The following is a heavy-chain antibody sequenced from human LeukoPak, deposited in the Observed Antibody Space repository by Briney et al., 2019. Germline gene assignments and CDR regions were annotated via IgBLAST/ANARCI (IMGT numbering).Heavy chain of an antibody. V-gene: IGHV1-18*01. CDR2: ISAYNGNT. CDR3: ARDGFARIMITFGGVIVEDFDY. Sequence: ASVKVSYKASGYTFTSYGISWVRQAPGQGLEWMGWISAYNGNTNYAQKLQGRVTMTTDTSTSTAYMELRSLRSDDTAVYYCARDGFARIMITFGGVIVEDFDYWGQGTLVTVSS. J-gene: IGHJ4*02. D-gene: IGHD3-16*02. CDR1: GYTFTSYG.